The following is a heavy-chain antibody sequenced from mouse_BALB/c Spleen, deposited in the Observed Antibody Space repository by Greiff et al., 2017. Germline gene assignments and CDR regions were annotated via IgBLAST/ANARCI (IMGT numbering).Heavy chain of an antibody. V-gene: IGHV1S132*01. Sequence: QVQLQQSGAELVKPGASVKLSCKTSGYTFTSYWIQWVKQRPGQGLGWIGEIFPGTGTTYYNEKFKGKATLTIDTSSSTAYMQRSSLTSEESAVYFCARRGYYRYDDGSDYWGQGTTLTVSS. CDR3: ARRGYYRYDDGSDY. D-gene: IGHD2-14*01. J-gene: IGHJ2*01. CDR1: GYTFTSYW. CDR2: IFPGTGTT.